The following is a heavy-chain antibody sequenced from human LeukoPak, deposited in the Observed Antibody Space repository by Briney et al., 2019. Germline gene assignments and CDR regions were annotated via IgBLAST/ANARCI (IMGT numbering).Heavy chain of an antibody. CDR1: GFTFSSYS. D-gene: IGHD5-24*01. Sequence: GGSLRLSCAASGFTFSSYSMNWVRQAPGRGLEWVSAISGSGGSTYYADSVKGRFTISRDNSKNTLYLQMNSLRAEDTAVYYCAKERDGYSDYWGQGTLVTVSS. V-gene: IGHV3-23*01. CDR3: AKERDGYSDY. J-gene: IGHJ4*02. CDR2: ISGSGGST.